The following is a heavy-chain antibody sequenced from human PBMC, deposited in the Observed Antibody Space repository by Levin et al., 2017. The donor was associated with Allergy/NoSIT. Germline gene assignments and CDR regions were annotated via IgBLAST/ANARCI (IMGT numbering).Heavy chain of an antibody. V-gene: IGHV4-4*07. D-gene: IGHD5-12*01. J-gene: IGHJ6*02. Sequence: SQTLSLTCTVSGGSIRGYYWSWIRQPAGKGLEWIGRIYTSSITNYNPSLKSRVTMSLDTSKNRFSLKLSSVTAADTAVFYCAREFNGYNGYDRNFFYGLDVWGQGTTVTVSS. CDR1: GGSIRGYY. CDR2: IYTSSIT. CDR3: AREFNGYNGYDRNFFYGLDV.